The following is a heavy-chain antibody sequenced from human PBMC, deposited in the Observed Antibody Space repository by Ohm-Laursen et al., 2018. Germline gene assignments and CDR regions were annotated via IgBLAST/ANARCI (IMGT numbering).Heavy chain of an antibody. V-gene: IGHV3-74*01. CDR3: ARDPPEDSSWYADY. CDR1: GFTFSSLW. CDR2: INGDGSTT. D-gene: IGHD6-13*01. Sequence: SLRLSCAASGFTFSSLWMHWVRQAAGKGLVWVSRINGDGSTTHYADSVRGRFTISRDSARNTLYLQMNSLRAEDTAVYYCARDPPEDSSWYADYWGQGTLVTVSP. J-gene: IGHJ4*02.